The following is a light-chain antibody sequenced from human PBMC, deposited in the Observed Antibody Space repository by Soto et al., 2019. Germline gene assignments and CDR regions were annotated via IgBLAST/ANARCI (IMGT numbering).Light chain of an antibody. V-gene: IGKV1-5*01. J-gene: IGKJ1*01. CDR2: DAS. Sequence: DIQMTQSPSTLSASVGDRVTITCRASQSISSWVAWYQQKPGKAPKLLIYDASSLESGVPSRFSGSGSGTEFTRTISSLQPDDFATYYCQQYNSDPRAFGQGTKVEIE. CDR3: QQYNSDPRA. CDR1: QSISSW.